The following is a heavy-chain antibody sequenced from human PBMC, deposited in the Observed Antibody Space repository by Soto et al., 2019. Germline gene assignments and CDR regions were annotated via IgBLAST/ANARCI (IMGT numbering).Heavy chain of an antibody. CDR3: ARDRPLGVRTYVCDY. Sequence: HPGGSLRLSCAASGFTFSTYCMNWLRQAPGKGLEWFSNISRSTSVTYYADSVKGRFTISRDNPKNALFRQMNSMRDEDTAVYYCARDRPLGVRTYVCDYWGQGTLVTVSS. CDR2: ISRSTSVT. D-gene: IGHD2-8*01. V-gene: IGHV3-48*02. J-gene: IGHJ4*02. CDR1: GFTFSTYC.